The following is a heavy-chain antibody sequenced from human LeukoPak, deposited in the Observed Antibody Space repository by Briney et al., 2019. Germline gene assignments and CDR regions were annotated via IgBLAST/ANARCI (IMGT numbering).Heavy chain of an antibody. J-gene: IGHJ4*02. CDR3: ARHLLYGQWLLYYFDY. V-gene: IGHV4-39*01. CDR1: GVSITSSNYY. D-gene: IGHD6-19*01. CDR2: FYYSGST. Sequence: SETLSLTCTVSGVSITSSNYYWRWIRQPPEKVLEWSGTFYYSGSTYYSPSLKSRFTVSVDTSKNQFSLKLSSVTAADTAVYYCARHLLYGQWLLYYFDYWGQGTLVTVSS.